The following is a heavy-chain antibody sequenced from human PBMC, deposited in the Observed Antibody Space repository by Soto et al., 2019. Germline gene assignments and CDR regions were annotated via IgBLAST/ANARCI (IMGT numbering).Heavy chain of an antibody. CDR3: ATREHCSGGSCYSGGFDP. J-gene: IGHJ5*02. V-gene: IGHV1-2*02. CDR1: GGTFSSYA. D-gene: IGHD2-15*01. Sequence: ASVKVSCKASGGTFSSYAISWVRQAPGQGLEWMGGINPSSGSTNYAQKFQGRVTMTRDTSISTAYMELSRLRSDDTAVYYCATREHCSGGSCYSGGFDPWGQGTLVTVSS. CDR2: INPSSGST.